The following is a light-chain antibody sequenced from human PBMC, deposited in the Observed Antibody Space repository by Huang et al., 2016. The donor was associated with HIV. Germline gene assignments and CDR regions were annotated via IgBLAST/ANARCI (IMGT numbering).Light chain of an antibody. Sequence: EIVLTQSPGTLSLFPGERATLSCRASQSVSSSYLAWYQQKPGQAPRLLIDGASNGATGIPARFSCSGSGTDFTLTISRVEPEDFAVYYCQQYGGSPITFGQGTRLEIK. V-gene: IGKV3-20*01. J-gene: IGKJ5*01. CDR3: QQYGGSPIT. CDR2: GAS. CDR1: QSVSSSY.